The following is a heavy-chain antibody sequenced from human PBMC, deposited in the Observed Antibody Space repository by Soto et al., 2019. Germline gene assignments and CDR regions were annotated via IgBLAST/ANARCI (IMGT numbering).Heavy chain of an antibody. CDR3: ARTLHYGGSAGTTWFDP. D-gene: IGHD2-15*01. V-gene: IGHV4-30-2*01. Sequence: TLSLTCTVSGGSISSGAYSWSWIRLPPGKRLEWIGYIYHRGTSHYNPSLKSRVTMSVDRSKNQFSLNLRSVTAADTAVYYCARTLHYGGSAGTTWFDPWGKRILVTVYS. CDR1: GGSISSGAYS. CDR2: IYHRGTS. J-gene: IGHJ5*02.